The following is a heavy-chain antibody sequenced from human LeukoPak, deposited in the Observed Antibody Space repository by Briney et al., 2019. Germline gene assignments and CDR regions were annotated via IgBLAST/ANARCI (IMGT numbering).Heavy chain of an antibody. CDR3: ARLRHLDY. D-gene: IGHD5-12*01. CDR1: GFTFSSNA. Sequence: PGGSLRLSCAASGFTFSSNAMHWVRQAPGKGLEWVAVISYDGSNKYYADSVKGRFTISRDNSKNTLYLQMNSLRAEDTAVYYCARLRHLDYWGQGTLVTVSS. V-gene: IGHV3-30-3*01. J-gene: IGHJ4*02. CDR2: ISYDGSNK.